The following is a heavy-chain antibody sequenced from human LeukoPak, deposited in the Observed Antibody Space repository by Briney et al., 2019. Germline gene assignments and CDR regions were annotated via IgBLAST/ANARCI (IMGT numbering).Heavy chain of an antibody. V-gene: IGHV3-66*01. D-gene: IGHD6-13*01. CDR2: IYTGGST. CDR3: AKSRSIAAFDY. Sequence: GGSLRLSCAASGFTVSSNYMSWVRQAPGKGLEWVSVIYTGGSTYYADSVKGRFTISRDNSKNTLYLQMNSLRAEDTAVYYCAKSRSIAAFDYWGQGTLVTVSS. J-gene: IGHJ4*02. CDR1: GFTVSSNY.